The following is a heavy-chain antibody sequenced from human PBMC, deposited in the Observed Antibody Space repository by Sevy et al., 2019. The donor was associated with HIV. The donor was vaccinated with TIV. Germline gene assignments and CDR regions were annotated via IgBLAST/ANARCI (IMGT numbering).Heavy chain of an antibody. J-gene: IGHJ3*01. Sequence: ASVKVSCKASGYTFASYGISWVRQAPGQGLEWMGWISTDNGNTNYAQNLQGRVTMTTDTSTRTVYMELRSLRSDDSAVYYCARDWHCSGGSCSDTFDVWGQGTIVTVS. V-gene: IGHV1-18*01. CDR2: ISTDNGNT. CDR3: ARDWHCSGGSCSDTFDV. D-gene: IGHD2-15*01. CDR1: GYTFASYG.